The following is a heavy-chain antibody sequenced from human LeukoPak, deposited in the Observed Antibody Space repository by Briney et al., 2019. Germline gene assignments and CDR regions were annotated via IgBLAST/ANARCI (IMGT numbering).Heavy chain of an antibody. CDR3: ARFSIAAARSFLDH. V-gene: IGHV3-30-3*01. CDR1: GFTFSSYA. CDR2: ISYDGSNK. J-gene: IGHJ4*02. Sequence: GGSLRLSCAASGFTFSSYAMHWVRQAPGKGLEWVAVISYDGSNKYYADSVKGRFTISRDNSKNTLYLQMNSLRAEDTAVYYCARFSIAAARSFLDHWGQGALVTVSS. D-gene: IGHD6-13*01.